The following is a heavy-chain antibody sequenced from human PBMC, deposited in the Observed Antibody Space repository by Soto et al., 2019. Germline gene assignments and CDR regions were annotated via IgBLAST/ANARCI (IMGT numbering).Heavy chain of an antibody. CDR1: GFTFSTYA. CDR3: AKDKMFRGAPPYRFDY. J-gene: IGHJ4*02. CDR2: ISTSGGTT. D-gene: IGHD3-10*01. Sequence: GGSLRLSCAASGFTFSTYAMSWVRQAPGKGLEWVSSISTSGGTTYYADSVRGRFTISRDNSKNTVYLQMNSPRADDTAVYYCAKDKMFRGAPPYRFDYWGQGTLVTVSS. V-gene: IGHV3-23*01.